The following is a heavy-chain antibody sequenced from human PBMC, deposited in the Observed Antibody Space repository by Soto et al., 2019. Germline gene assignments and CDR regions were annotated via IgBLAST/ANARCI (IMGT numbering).Heavy chain of an antibody. J-gene: IGHJ4*02. CDR2: IHYSGATP. D-gene: IGHD3-16*01. V-gene: IGHV1-46*01. Sequence: GASVKVSCKASGYTFTNYYMHWVRQAPGQGLEWMGVIHYSGATPTYAQKFQGRVTMARDTSTSTVYVELSSLTSEDTAVYYCARGGPDLATIGGFDYWGQGTLVTVSS. CDR3: ARGGPDLATIGGFDY. CDR1: GYTFTNYY.